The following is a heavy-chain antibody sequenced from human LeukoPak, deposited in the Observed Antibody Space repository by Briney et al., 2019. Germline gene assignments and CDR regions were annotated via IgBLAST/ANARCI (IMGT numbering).Heavy chain of an antibody. CDR3: ARGMVYAVFDI. CDR2: IKQDGSEK. Sequence: GSLRLSCAASGFTFSSYWMSWVRQAPGKGLEWVANIKQDGSEKYYVDSVKGRFTIPRDNAKNSLYLQMNSLRAEDTAVYYCARGMVYAVFDIWGRGTMVTVSS. D-gene: IGHD2-8*01. J-gene: IGHJ3*02. CDR1: GFTFSSYW. V-gene: IGHV3-7*01.